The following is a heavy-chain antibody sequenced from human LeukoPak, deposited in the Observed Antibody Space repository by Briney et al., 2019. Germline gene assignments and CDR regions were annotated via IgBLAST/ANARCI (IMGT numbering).Heavy chain of an antibody. CDR3: ARDVFSLYRGTTPSCDS. J-gene: IGHJ4*02. D-gene: IGHD1-14*01. CDR1: RYTSVSYD. CDR2: MNPYSGNA. Sequence: GDSVKASCKTSRYTSVSYDINWVRQAPGQGLEWIGWMNPYSGNAGYAEKIQDSVSLIRNTSIHAAYMDMNGLPNEESAVYYCARDVFSLYRGTTPSCDSWGAGALVTVSS. V-gene: IGHV1-8*02.